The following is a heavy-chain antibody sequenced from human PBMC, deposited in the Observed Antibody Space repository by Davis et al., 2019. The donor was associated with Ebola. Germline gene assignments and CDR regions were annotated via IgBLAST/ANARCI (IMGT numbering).Heavy chain of an antibody. Sequence: ASVKVSCKASGYTFTGYYMHWVRQAPGQGLEWMGWINPNSGGTNYAQKFQGWVTMTRDTSISTAYMELSRLRSDDTAVYYCAREGYDYIWGSYRYTVGSGMDVWGQGTTVTVSS. V-gene: IGHV1-2*04. CDR2: INPNSGGT. D-gene: IGHD3-16*02. CDR3: AREGYDYIWGSYRYTVGSGMDV. CDR1: GYTFTGYY. J-gene: IGHJ6*02.